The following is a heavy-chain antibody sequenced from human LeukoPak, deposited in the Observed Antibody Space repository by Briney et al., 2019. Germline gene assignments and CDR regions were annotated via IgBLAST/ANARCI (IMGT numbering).Heavy chain of an antibody. J-gene: IGHJ4*02. CDR1: GYTFTSYD. Sequence: WASVMVSCKASGYTFTSYDINWVRQATGQGLEWMGWMNPNSGNTGYAQKFQGRATITRNTSISTAYMELSSLRSEDTAVYYCAREGHYYLDYWGQGTLVTVSS. D-gene: IGHD3-10*01. CDR3: AREGHYYLDY. V-gene: IGHV1-8*03. CDR2: MNPNSGNT.